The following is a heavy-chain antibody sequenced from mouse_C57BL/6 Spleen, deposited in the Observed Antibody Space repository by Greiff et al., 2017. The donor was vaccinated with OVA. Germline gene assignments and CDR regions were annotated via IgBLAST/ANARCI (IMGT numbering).Heavy chain of an antibody. D-gene: IGHD1-1*01. CDR2: IDPETGGT. J-gene: IGHJ4*01. CDR1: GYTFTDYE. Sequence: VQLQQSGAELVRPGASVTLSCKASGYTFTDYEMHWVKQTPVHGLEWIGAIDPETGGTAYNQKFKGKAILTADKSSSTAYMELRSLTSEDSAVYYCTREGFITTVVADAMDYWGQGTSVTVSS. CDR3: TREGFITTVVADAMDY. V-gene: IGHV1-15*01.